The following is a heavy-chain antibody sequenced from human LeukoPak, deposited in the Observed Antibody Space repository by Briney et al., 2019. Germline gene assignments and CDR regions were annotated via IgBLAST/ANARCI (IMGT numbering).Heavy chain of an antibody. V-gene: IGHV3-7*01. CDR3: AKVAEVGATGYYYYMDV. CDR1: GFTFSSYW. CDR2: IKQDGSEK. D-gene: IGHD1-26*01. J-gene: IGHJ6*03. Sequence: GGSLRLSCAASGFTFSSYWMSWVRQAPGKGLEWVANIKQDGSEKYYVYSVKGRFTISRDNAKNSLYLQMNSLRAEDTAVYYCAKVAEVGATGYYYYMDVWGKGTTVTISS.